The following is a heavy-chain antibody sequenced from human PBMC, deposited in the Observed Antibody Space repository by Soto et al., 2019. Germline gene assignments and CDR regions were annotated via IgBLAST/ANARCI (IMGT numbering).Heavy chain of an antibody. Sequence: GGSLRLSCAASGFTFSSYAMSWVRQAPGKGLEWVSAISSSGGSTYYADFVKGRFTISRDNSKNTLYLQMNSLRAEDTAVYYCAKVKDEYLPPLNYYGSGSYYNAGFDYWGQGTLVTVSS. J-gene: IGHJ4*02. D-gene: IGHD3-10*01. V-gene: IGHV3-23*01. CDR1: GFTFSSYA. CDR3: AKVKDEYLPPLNYYGSGSYYNAGFDY. CDR2: ISSSGGST.